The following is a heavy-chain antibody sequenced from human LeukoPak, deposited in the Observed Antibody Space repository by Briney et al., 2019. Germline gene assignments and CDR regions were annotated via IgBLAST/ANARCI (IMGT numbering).Heavy chain of an antibody. CDR1: GYTFTSYY. J-gene: IGHJ4*02. D-gene: IGHD4-23*01. CDR2: INPSGGST. Sequence: GGSVTVSCRASGYTFTSYYMHWVRQAPGQGLEWMGIINPSGGSTSYAQKFQGRVTMTRDMSTSTVYMELSSLRSEDTAVYYCARDLGYGGNPDYWGQGTLVTVSS. V-gene: IGHV1-46*01. CDR3: ARDLGYGGNPDY.